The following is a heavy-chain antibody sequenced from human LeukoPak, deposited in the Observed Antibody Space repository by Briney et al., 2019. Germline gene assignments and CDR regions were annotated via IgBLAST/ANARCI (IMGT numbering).Heavy chain of an antibody. CDR2: IYHSGST. Sequence: SETLSLTCAVSGYSISSGYYWGWIRQPPGKGREWIGSIYHSGSTYYNPSLKSRVTISVDTSKNQFSLKLSSVTAADTAVYYCANMDTAMVTSGYFDYWGQGTLVTDSS. CDR1: GYSISSGYY. V-gene: IGHV4-38-2*01. J-gene: IGHJ4*02. CDR3: ANMDTAMVTSGYFDY. D-gene: IGHD5-18*01.